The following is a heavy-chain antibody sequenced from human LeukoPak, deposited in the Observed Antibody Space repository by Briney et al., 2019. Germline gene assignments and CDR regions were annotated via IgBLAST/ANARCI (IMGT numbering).Heavy chain of an antibody. V-gene: IGHV3-15*01. CDR2: IKSKTDGGTT. CDR3: TTETIWFGELLSDY. Sequence: GGSLRLSCAASGFTFSDYYMSWVRQAPGKGLEWVGRIKSKTDGGTTDYAAPVKGRFTISRDDSKNTLYLQMNSLKTEDTAVYYCTTETIWFGELLSDYWGQGTLVTVSS. D-gene: IGHD3-10*01. J-gene: IGHJ4*02. CDR1: GFTFSDYY.